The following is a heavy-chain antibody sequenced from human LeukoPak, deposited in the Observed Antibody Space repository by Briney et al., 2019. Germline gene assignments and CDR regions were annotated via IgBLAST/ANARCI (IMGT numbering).Heavy chain of an antibody. CDR2: IYSGGNT. D-gene: IGHD4-17*01. V-gene: IGHV3-53*01. J-gene: IGHJ4*02. CDR1: GFTFSRYG. CDR3: ARRAGEYSHPYDY. Sequence: GGTLRLSCEASGFTFSRYGMSWVRQAPGKGLEWVSFIYSGGNTHYSDSVKGRFTISRDNSKNTLYLQMNSLRADDTAVYYCARRAGEYSHPYDYWGQGTLVTVSS.